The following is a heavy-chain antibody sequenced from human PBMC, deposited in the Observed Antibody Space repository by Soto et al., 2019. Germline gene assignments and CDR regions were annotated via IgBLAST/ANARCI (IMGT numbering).Heavy chain of an antibody. CDR2: VSRSGSCI. J-gene: IGHJ4*02. CDR1: GFTFSDHF. V-gene: IGHV3-11*01. Sequence: QVQLVESGGGLVKPGGSLRLSCAASGFTFSDHFMSGIRQAPGQGLEWVSYVSRSGSCIYYADSVKGRFTISRDNAKNSLYLQINSLRAEDTAVYYCARVPKGVVVAANDYWGQGSLVTVSS. CDR3: ARVPKGVVVAANDY. D-gene: IGHD2-15*01.